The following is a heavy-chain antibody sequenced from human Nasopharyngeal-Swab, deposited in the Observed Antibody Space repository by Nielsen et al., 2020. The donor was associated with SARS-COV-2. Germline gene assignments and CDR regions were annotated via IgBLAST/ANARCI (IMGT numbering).Heavy chain of an antibody. CDR3: ARGVETIHH. Sequence: GVSLRLSCAASGFSFSEYYMSWIRQAPGKGLEWISDISSSGSITHYADSMKGRFTISRDNAKKSLYLQMNSLRAEYTAVYYCARGVETIHHWGQGSLVTVSS. D-gene: IGHD5-24*01. CDR1: GFSFSEYY. CDR2: ISSSGSIT. V-gene: IGHV3-11*04. J-gene: IGHJ1*01.